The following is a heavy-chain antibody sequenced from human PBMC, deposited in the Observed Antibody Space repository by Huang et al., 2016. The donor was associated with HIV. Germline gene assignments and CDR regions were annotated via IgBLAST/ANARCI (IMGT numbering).Heavy chain of an antibody. J-gene: IGHJ4*02. CDR1: GFTLGNFW. D-gene: IGHD2-2*03. Sequence: EVQLMESGGGLVQPGGSLRLSCAASGFTLGNFWMSWVRQVTGEGLEWVANINKDEREKDCADSVKGRFTVSRDNAKNSMYLQMDDLRSEDTALYYCARPGGSGYCSSTSCYPFQYWGQGTLVTVSS. V-gene: IGHV3-7*01. CDR3: ARPGGSGYCSSTSCYPFQY. CDR2: INKDEREK.